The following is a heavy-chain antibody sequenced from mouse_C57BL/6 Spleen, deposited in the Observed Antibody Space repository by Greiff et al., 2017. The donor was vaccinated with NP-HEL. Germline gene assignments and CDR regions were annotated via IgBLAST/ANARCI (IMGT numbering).Heavy chain of an antibody. D-gene: IGHD4-1*01. J-gene: IGHJ2*01. CDR3: ARGTGTSYFDY. CDR1: GYAFSSSW. CDR2: IYPGDGDT. Sequence: VQLQQSGPELVKPGASVKISCKASGYAFSSSWMNWVKQRPGKGLEWIGRIYPGDGDTNYNGKFKGKATLTADKSSSTAYMQLSSLTSEDSAVYVCARGTGTSYFDYWGQGTTLTVSS. V-gene: IGHV1-82*01.